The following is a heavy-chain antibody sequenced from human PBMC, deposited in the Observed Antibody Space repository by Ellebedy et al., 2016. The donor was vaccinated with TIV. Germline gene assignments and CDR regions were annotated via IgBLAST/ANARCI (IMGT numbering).Heavy chain of an antibody. Sequence: GESLKISXAASGFTFSSYAMSWVRQAPGKGLEWVSAISGSGGSTYYADSVKGRFTISRDNSKNTLYLQMNSLRAEDTAVYYCAKARGDSDPIDYWGQGTLVTVSS. D-gene: IGHD3-10*01. J-gene: IGHJ4*02. CDR3: AKARGDSDPIDY. CDR1: GFTFSSYA. V-gene: IGHV3-23*01. CDR2: ISGSGGST.